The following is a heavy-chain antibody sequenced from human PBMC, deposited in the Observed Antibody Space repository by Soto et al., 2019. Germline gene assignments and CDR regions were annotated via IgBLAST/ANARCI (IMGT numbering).Heavy chain of an antibody. CDR2: INHSGST. CDR3: AREEGGGYDHRWFDP. V-gene: IGHV4-34*01. J-gene: IGHJ5*02. Sequence: ETLSLTCAVYGGSFSGYYWGWIRQPPGKGLEWIGEINHSGSTNYNPSLKSRVTISVDTSKNQFSLKLSSVTAADTAVYYCAREEGGGYDHRWFDPWGQGTLVTVSS. CDR1: GGSFSGYY. D-gene: IGHD5-12*01.